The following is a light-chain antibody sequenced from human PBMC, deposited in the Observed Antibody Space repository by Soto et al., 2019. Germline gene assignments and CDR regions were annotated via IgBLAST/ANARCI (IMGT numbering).Light chain of an antibody. CDR2: AAS. CDR3: QHYNSYSEA. V-gene: IGKV1-39*01. J-gene: IGKJ1*01. Sequence: DIQMTQSPSSLSASVGDRVTITCRASQSISSYLNWYQQKPGKAPKLLIYAASSLQSGVPSRFSGSGSGTEFTLTISSLQPDDFATYYCQHYNSYSEAFGQGTKVEPK. CDR1: QSISSY.